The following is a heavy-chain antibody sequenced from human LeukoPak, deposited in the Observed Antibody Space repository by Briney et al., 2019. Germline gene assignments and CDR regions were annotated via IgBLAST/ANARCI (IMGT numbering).Heavy chain of an antibody. D-gene: IGHD2-15*01. J-gene: IGHJ4*02. CDR3: ARDRGSGGGAYYFDY. V-gene: IGHV1-69*13. CDR1: GGTFSSYA. Sequence: GASVKVSCKASGGTFSSYAISWVRQAPGQGLEWMGGIIPIFGTANYAQKFQGRATITADESTSTAYMELSSLRSEDTAVYYCARDRGSGGGAYYFDYWGQGTLVTVSS. CDR2: IIPIFGTA.